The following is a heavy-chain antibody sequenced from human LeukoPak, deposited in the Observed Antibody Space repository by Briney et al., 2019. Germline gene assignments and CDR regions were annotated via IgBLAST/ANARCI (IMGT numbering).Heavy chain of an antibody. D-gene: IGHD1-26*01. CDR1: GFTFSTYS. V-gene: IGHV3-64*02. CDR3: AREVPQSRELLFDP. J-gene: IGHJ5*02. CDR2: ISGNGGST. Sequence: GGSLRLSCAASGFTFSTYSMHWVRQSPGKGLEYVSAISGNGGSTFYADSVKGRFTISRDNSMNTLYLQMGSLRAEDTAVYYCAREVPQSRELLFDPWGRGTLVTVSS.